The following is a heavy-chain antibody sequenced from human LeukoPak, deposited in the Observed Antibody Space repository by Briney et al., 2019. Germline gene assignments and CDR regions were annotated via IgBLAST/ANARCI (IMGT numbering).Heavy chain of an antibody. D-gene: IGHD5-12*01. CDR3: ARGAPTTRIGAGRFDY. CDR1: GYILTNYY. V-gene: IGHV1-46*01. Sequence: VASVNVSCKAFGYILTNYYVHWVRQAPGQGLEWMGEINPSGGSTSYAQKFQGRIIVTRDTYTNKVYMDLSSLRSEDTATYYCARGAPTTRIGAGRFDYWGQGSLLTVAS. J-gene: IGHJ4*02. CDR2: INPSGGST.